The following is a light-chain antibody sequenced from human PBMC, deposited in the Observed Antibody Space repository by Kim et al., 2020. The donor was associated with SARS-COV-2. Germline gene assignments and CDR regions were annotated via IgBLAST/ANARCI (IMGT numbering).Light chain of an antibody. CDR1: TSDVGRYNY. Sequence: GQSITISCTGTTSDVGRYNYVSWFQLFPGKAPRLLIYDVTKRPSGVPDRFSGSKSGNTASLTISGLQADDEAEYFCCSYTSSSSRVFGEGTQLTVL. J-gene: IGLJ2*01. CDR3: CSYTSSSSRV. V-gene: IGLV2-11*03. CDR2: DVT.